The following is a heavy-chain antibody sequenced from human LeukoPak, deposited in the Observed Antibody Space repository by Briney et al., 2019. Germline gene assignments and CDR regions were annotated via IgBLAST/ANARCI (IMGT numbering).Heavy chain of an antibody. CDR2: ISTYNGNT. CDR1: DYTFTAYG. V-gene: IGHV1-18*01. CDR3: ARDGINYYDATGYQYTLEY. J-gene: IGHJ4*02. Sequence: ASVKVSCKTSDYTFTAYGLSWVRQAPGQGLEWMGWISTYNGNTNYAEKFQDRVTMTTDTSTSTADMELRSLTSDDTAVYFRARDGINYYDATGYQYTLEYWGQGTLVTVSS. D-gene: IGHD3-22*01.